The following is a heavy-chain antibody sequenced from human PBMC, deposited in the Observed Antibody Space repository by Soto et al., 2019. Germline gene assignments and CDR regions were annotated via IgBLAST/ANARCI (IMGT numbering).Heavy chain of an antibody. Sequence: QVQLVESGGGLVKPGGSLRLSCAASGFTFSDYYMSWIRQAPGKGLEWVSYISSSSSYTNYADSVKGRFTISRDNAKNSLYLQMNSLRAEDTAVYYCARERNSYGFPFFDYWGQGTLVTVSS. V-gene: IGHV3-11*06. CDR3: ARERNSYGFPFFDY. CDR2: ISSSSSYT. D-gene: IGHD5-18*01. CDR1: GFTFSDYY. J-gene: IGHJ4*02.